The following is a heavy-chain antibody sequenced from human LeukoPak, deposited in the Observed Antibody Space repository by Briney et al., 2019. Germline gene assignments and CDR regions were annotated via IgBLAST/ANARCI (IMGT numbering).Heavy chain of an antibody. D-gene: IGHD2-2*01. Sequence: GGSLRLSCAASGFSFSSYEMNWVRQAPGKGLKWLSYISSGGNTTHYADSVKGRFTISRDNAKNSLYLQMNSLRAEDMAVYYCMRYRDRQLPYYGMDVWGQGTTVTVSS. CDR1: GFSFSSYE. CDR2: ISSGGNTT. J-gene: IGHJ6*02. V-gene: IGHV3-48*03. CDR3: MRYRDRQLPYYGMDV.